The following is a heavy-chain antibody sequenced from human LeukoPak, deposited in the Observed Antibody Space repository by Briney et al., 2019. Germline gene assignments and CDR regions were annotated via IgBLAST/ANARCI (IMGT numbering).Heavy chain of an antibody. D-gene: IGHD2-2*01. CDR3: ARDQGRDCSSTSCYAGLYGMDV. V-gene: IGHV4-30-2*01. CDR1: GGSISSGVYS. J-gene: IGHJ6*02. Sequence: SQTLSLTCAVSGGSISSGVYSWSWIRQPPGKGLEWIGYISHSGSTYHNPSLKSRVTMSVDRSKNQFSLKLSSVTAADTAVYYCARDQGRDCSSTSCYAGLYGMDVWGQGTTVTVSS. CDR2: ISHSGST.